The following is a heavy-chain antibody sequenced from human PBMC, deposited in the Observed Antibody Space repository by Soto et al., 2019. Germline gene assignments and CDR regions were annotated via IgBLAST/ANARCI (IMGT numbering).Heavy chain of an antibody. J-gene: IGHJ3*02. CDR1: GGSISSSSYY. D-gene: IGHD6-13*01. Sequence: PSETLSLTCTVSGGSISSSSYYWGWIRQPPGKGLEWIGSIYYSGTTFYNPSLKSRVTISVDTSKNQFSLRLTSVTAADTAVYYCASPLSGEQVFDIWGQGTMVTVSS. CDR3: ASPLSGEQVFDI. CDR2: IYYSGTT. V-gene: IGHV4-39*01.